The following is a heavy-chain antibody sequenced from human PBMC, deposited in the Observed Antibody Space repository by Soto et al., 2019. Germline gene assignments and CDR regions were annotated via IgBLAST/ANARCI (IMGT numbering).Heavy chain of an antibody. CDR2: ISWNSGGI. Sequence: VQLVESGGGLVQPGRSLRLSCATSGFTFDDYAMHWVRQAPGKGLEWVSGISWNSGGIGYAVSVKGRFTISRDNAKTSLYLQMNSLRAEDTALYYCTKSRVYGDYERFDYWGQGTLVTVSS. CDR3: TKSRVYGDYERFDY. CDR1: GFTFDDYA. D-gene: IGHD4-17*01. J-gene: IGHJ4*02. V-gene: IGHV3-9*01.